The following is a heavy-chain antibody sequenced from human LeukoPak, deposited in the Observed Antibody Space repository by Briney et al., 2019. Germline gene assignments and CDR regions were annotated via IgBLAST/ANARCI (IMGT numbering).Heavy chain of an antibody. V-gene: IGHV1-3*01. CDR3: ARDRIQLPFDY. Sequence: ASVKVSCKASGYTFTSYAMHWVRQAPGQRLEWMGWTNAGNGNTKYSQKFQGRVTITRDTSASTAYMELSSLRSEDTAVYYCARDRIQLPFDYWGQGTLVTVSS. CDR1: GYTFTSYA. D-gene: IGHD5-18*01. J-gene: IGHJ4*02. CDR2: TNAGNGNT.